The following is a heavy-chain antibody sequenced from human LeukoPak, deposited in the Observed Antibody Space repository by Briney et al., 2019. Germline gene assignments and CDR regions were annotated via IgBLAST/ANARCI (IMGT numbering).Heavy chain of an antibody. CDR1: GGSISSSPYY. D-gene: IGHD2-2*01. V-gene: IGHV4-39*01. J-gene: IGHJ5*02. CDR2: IYYRGST. CDR3: ARHYLSDGILSTFDP. Sequence: SETLSLTCTVSGGSISSSPYYWGWIRQPPGKGLEWIGTIYYRGSTYSNPSLNSRVTISLDTSKNQFSLRLRSVTAADTALYYCARHYLSDGILSTFDPWGQGTLITVSS.